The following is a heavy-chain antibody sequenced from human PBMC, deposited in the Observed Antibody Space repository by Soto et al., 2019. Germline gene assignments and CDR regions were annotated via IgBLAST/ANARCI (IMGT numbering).Heavy chain of an antibody. Sequence: QVQLVQSGAEVKKPGASVKVSCRASGYTFTIYGIIWVRLAPGPGLEWMGWISAYNGNTNYAQKLQGRVTMTTDTTKSTANRELRTLSHDDTAEYYCAINHKWELRFDYMGQGNLVTVSS. V-gene: IGHV1-18*04. CDR3: AINHKWELRFDY. D-gene: IGHD1-26*01. CDR2: ISAYNGNT. CDR1: GYTFTIYG. J-gene: IGHJ4*02.